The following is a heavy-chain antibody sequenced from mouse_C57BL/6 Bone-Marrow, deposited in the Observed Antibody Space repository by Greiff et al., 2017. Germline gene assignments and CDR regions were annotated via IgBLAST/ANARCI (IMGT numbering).Heavy chain of an antibody. J-gene: IGHJ2*01. CDR2: IYPGSGNT. CDR1: GYTFTDYY. D-gene: IGHD2-2*01. V-gene: IGHV1-84*02. Sequence: QVQLKESGPELVKPGASVKISCKASGYTFTDYYINWVKQKPGQGLEWIGWIYPGSGNTKYNEKFKGKATLTVDTASSTAYMQLSSLTSEDTAVYFCALYGNDVFDDGGQGTTLTVSS. CDR3: ALYGNDVFDD.